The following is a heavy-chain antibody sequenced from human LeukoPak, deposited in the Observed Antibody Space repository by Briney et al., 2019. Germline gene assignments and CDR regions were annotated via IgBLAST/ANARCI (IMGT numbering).Heavy chain of an antibody. Sequence: AGGSLRLSCAASGFTFDDYAMHWVRQAPGKGLEWVSGISWNSGSIGYADSVKGRFTISRDNAKNSLYLQMNSLRAEDTALYCCAKFLDIVATSAFDIWGQGTMVTVSS. CDR3: AKFLDIVATSAFDI. D-gene: IGHD5-12*01. CDR2: ISWNSGSI. J-gene: IGHJ3*02. CDR1: GFTFDDYA. V-gene: IGHV3-9*01.